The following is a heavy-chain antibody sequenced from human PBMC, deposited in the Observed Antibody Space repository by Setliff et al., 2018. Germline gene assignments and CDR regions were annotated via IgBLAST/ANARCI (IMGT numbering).Heavy chain of an antibody. D-gene: IGHD3-16*01. CDR3: AMPRGTLPERSSKYYYYGMDV. CDR1: GGTFSSYA. Sequence: GASVKVSCKASGGTFSSYAISWVRQAPGQGLEWMGGIIPILGIANYAQKFQGRVTITADESTSTAYMELSSLRSEDTAVYYCAMPRGTLPERSSKYYYYGMDVWGQGTTVTV. J-gene: IGHJ6*02. CDR2: IIPILGIA. V-gene: IGHV1-69*10.